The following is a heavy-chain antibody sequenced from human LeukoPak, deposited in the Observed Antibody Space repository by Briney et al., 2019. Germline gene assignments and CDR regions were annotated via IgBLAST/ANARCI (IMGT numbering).Heavy chain of an antibody. D-gene: IGHD2-21*02. J-gene: IGHJ4*02. CDR2: ISSSSSYI. Sequence: GGSLRLSCAASGFTFSSYSMNWVRQAPGKGLEWVSSISSSSSYIYYADSVKGRFTISRDNAKNSLYLQMNSLRVEDTAVYYCARDRGTAGLDYWGQGTLVTVSS. V-gene: IGHV3-21*01. CDR3: ARDRGTAGLDY. CDR1: GFTFSSYS.